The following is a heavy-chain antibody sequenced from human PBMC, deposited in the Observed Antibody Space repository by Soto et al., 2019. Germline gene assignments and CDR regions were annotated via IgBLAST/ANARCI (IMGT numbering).Heavy chain of an antibody. J-gene: IGHJ6*02. D-gene: IGHD3-10*01. V-gene: IGHV1-69*13. Sequence: SVKVSCKASGGTFSSYAISWVRQAPGQGLEWMGGIIPIFGTANYARKFQGRVTITADESTSTAYMELRSLRSEDTAVYYCARGQLFTMVRGVDYYYYGMDVWG. CDR1: GGTFSSYA. CDR2: IIPIFGTA. CDR3: ARGQLFTMVRGVDYYYYGMDV.